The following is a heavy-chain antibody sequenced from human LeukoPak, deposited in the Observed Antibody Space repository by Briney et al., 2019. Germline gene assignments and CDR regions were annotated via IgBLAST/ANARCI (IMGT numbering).Heavy chain of an antibody. CDR1: GFTFSSYW. CDR2: ISTSSSTV. Sequence: GGSLRLSCAASGFTFSSYWMNWVRQAPGKGPEWVSYISTSSSTVYHADSVKGRFTISRDNAKNSLYLQMNSLRAEDTAVYYCARDRAAADDYYYYGMDVWGQGTMVTVSS. J-gene: IGHJ6*02. CDR3: ARDRAAADDYYYYGMDV. V-gene: IGHV3-48*01. D-gene: IGHD6-13*01.